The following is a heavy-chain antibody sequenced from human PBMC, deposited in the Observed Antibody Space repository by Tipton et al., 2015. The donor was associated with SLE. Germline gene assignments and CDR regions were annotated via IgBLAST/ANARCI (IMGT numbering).Heavy chain of an antibody. V-gene: IGHV1-18*01. Sequence: QLVQSGAEVKKPGASVKVSCKASGYTFTSYGISWVRQAPGQGLEWMGWISAYNGNTKYAQKLQGRVTMTTDTSTRTAYMELRSLRSDDTAVYYCARDGGGTRYYYYYGMDVWGQGTTVTVSS. CDR2: ISAYNGNT. D-gene: IGHD2-15*01. CDR3: ARDGGGTRYYYYYGMDV. CDR1: GYTFTSYG. J-gene: IGHJ6*02.